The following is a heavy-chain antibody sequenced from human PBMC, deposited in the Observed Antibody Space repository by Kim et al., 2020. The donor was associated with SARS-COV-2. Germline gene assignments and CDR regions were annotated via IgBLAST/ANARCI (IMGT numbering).Heavy chain of an antibody. J-gene: IGHJ4*02. Sequence: SETLSLTCAVYGGSFSGYYWSWIRQPPGKGLEWIGEINHSGSTNYNPSLKSRVTISVDTSKNQFSLKLSSVTAADTAVYYCARGVNRGYSYGPTFDYWGQGTLVTVSS. CDR1: GGSFSGYY. CDR3: ARGVNRGYSYGPTFDY. CDR2: INHSGST. D-gene: IGHD5-18*01. V-gene: IGHV4-34*01.